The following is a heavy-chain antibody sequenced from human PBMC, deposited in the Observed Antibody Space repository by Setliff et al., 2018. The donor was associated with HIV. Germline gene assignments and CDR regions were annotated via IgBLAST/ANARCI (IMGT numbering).Heavy chain of an antibody. CDR2: INTGNGNT. CDR3: ARDLTSGDYPPWFDP. J-gene: IGHJ5*02. CDR1: GYTFTKYA. Sequence: ASVKVSCKASGYTFTKYAMHWVRQAPGQRLEWMGWINTGNGNTKYSQKFQGRVTITRDTSASTVYMHMSSLRSEDTALYYCARDLTSGDYPPWFDPWGRGTQVTVSS. D-gene: IGHD4-17*01. V-gene: IGHV1-3*04.